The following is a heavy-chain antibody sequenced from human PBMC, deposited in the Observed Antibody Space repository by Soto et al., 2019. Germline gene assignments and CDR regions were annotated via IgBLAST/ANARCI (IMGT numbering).Heavy chain of an antibody. J-gene: IGHJ3*02. V-gene: IGHV3-74*01. CDR1: GFTFTNYW. CDR2: IDNHGDGT. CDR3: GTVFDK. Sequence: EVQVAESGGGLVQPGGSLRLSCAASGFTFTNYWMHWVRQVPGEGLVWVSRIDNHGDGTSYADFVKGRFTISRDNAKNTLDLKMKSLRVEDTAIYYCGTVFDKWGQGTMVTVSS.